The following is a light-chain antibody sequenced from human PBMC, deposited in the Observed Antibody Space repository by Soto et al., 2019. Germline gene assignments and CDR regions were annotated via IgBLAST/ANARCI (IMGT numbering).Light chain of an antibody. CDR3: CSYAGGHTSLL. CDR1: SSDVGGYNY. Sequence: QSALTQPRSVSGSPGQSVTISCTGTSSDVGGYNYVSWYQQPPGTVPKLMIYDVSNRPSGVPDRFSGSKSGNTASLTISGLQAEDEADYYCCSYAGGHTSLLFGGGTKLTVL. CDR2: DVS. J-gene: IGLJ2*01. V-gene: IGLV2-11*01.